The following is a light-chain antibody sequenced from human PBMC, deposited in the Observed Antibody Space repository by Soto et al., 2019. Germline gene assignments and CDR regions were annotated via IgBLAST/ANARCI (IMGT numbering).Light chain of an antibody. CDR1: QTISSW. CDR3: QQYNNWWT. J-gene: IGKJ1*01. V-gene: IGKV1-5*03. CDR2: KAS. Sequence: DIQMTQSPSTLSGSVGDRVTITCRASQTISSWLAWYQQKPGKAPKLLIYKASTLKSGVPSRFSGSGFGTEFTLTINSLQSEDFAVYYCQQYNNWWTFGQGTKVDIK.